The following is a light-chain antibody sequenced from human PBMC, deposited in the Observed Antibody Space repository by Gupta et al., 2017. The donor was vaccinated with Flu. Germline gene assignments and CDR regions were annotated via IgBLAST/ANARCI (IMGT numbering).Light chain of an antibody. CDR2: WAS. CDR3: QQYYRTPWT. Sequence: DIVMSQSPDSLAVSLGERATINCKSSQSVLYSSNNKNYLAWYQQKPGQPPKLLIYWASTRESGVPDRFSGSRSGTDFTLTISSLQAEDVAVYYCQQYYRTPWTFGQGTKVEI. J-gene: IGKJ1*01. CDR1: QSVLYSSNNKNY. V-gene: IGKV4-1*01.